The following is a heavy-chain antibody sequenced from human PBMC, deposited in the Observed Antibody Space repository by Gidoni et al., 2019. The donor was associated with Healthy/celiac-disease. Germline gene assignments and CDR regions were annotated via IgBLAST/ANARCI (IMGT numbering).Heavy chain of an antibody. CDR1: GFTFSSYS. CDR3: ARGVTAIPKTPFDY. V-gene: IGHV3-21*01. J-gene: IGHJ4*02. Sequence: EVQLVESGGGLVKPGGSLRLSCAASGFTFSSYSMNWVRQAPGKGLEWVSAISSSSSYIYYADAVKGRFTISRDNAKNSLYLQMNSLRAEDTAVYYCARGVTAIPKTPFDYWGQGTLVTVSS. CDR2: ISSSSSYI. D-gene: IGHD2-21*02.